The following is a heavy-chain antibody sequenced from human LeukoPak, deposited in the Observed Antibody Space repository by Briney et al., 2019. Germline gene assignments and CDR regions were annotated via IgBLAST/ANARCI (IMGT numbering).Heavy chain of an antibody. V-gene: IGHV4-59*01. Sequence: SETLSLTCTVSGGSISSYYWSWIRQPPGKGLEWMGYIYYSGSTNYNPSLKSRVTISVDTSKNQFSLKLSSVTAADTAVYYCARVRGYSYGYGMDVWGQGTTVTVSS. D-gene: IGHD5-18*01. CDR2: IYYSGST. CDR1: GGSISSYY. CDR3: ARVRGYSYGYGMDV. J-gene: IGHJ6*02.